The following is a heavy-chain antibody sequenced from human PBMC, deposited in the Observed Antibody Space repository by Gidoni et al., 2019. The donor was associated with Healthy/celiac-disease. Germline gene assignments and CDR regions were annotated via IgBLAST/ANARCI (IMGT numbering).Heavy chain of an antibody. V-gene: IGHV3-53*01. J-gene: IGHJ4*02. D-gene: IGHD3-22*01. CDR1: GFTVSSNY. Sequence: EVQLVASGGGLIQPGGSLRLSCAASGFTVSSNYMSWVRQAPGKGLEWVSVIYSGGSTYYADSVKGRFTISRDNSKNTLYLQMNSLRAEDTAVYYCARVGRGYYYDSSGYYYWGQGTLVTVSS. CDR2: IYSGGST. CDR3: ARVGRGYYYDSSGYYY.